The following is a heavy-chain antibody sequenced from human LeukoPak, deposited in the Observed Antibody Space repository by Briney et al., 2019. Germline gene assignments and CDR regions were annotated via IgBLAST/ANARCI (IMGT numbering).Heavy chain of an antibody. CDR2: ISGSGGST. V-gene: IGHV3-23*01. D-gene: IGHD3-22*01. CDR1: GFTFSSYA. J-gene: IGHJ4*02. Sequence: GGSLRLSCAASGFTFSSYAMSWVRQAPGKGLEWFSAISGSGGSTYYADSVKGRFTISRDNSKNTLYLQMNSLRAEDTAVYYCAKVKDYDSSGPIDYWGQGTLVTVSS. CDR3: AKVKDYDSSGPIDY.